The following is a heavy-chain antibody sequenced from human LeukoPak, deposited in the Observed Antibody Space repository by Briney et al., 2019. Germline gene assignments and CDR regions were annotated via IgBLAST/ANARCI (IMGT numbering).Heavy chain of an antibody. CDR3: ARPSYSGSYYNWFDP. CDR2: ISYDGSNK. D-gene: IGHD1-26*01. Sequence: GGSLRLSCAASGFTFSSYSMNWVRQAPGKGLEWVAVISYDGSNKYYADSVKGRFTISRDNSKNTLYLQMNSLRAEDTAVYYCARPSYSGSYYNWFDPWGQGTLVTVSS. CDR1: GFTFSSYS. J-gene: IGHJ5*02. V-gene: IGHV3-30*03.